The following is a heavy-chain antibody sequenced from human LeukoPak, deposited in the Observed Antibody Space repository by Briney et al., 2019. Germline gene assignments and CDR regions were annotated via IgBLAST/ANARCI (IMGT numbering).Heavy chain of an antibody. D-gene: IGHD5-12*01. V-gene: IGHV3-48*03. J-gene: IGHJ4*02. CDR1: GFTFSSFQ. CDR3: ARWGHSDYSSFPTKFDC. CDR2: IGGGDSQI. Sequence: GGPLRLSCAASGFTFSSFQMTWVRQAPGKGLEWVSYIGGGDSQIFYADSVKGRFTISRDNAKNSLYLQMSSLRPEDTAIYYCARWGHSDYSSFPTKFDCWGQGTLVTVSS.